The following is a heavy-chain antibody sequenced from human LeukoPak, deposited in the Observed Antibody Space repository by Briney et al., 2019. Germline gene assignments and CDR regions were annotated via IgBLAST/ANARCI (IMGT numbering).Heavy chain of an antibody. V-gene: IGHV3-66*01. J-gene: IGHJ5*02. Sequence: GGSLRLSCAASGFTVSSKYVSWVRQAPGKGLEWVSVIYSGGSTYYADSVKGRFTISRDNSKNTLYLQMNSLRAEDTAVYYCVSMTGGNWFDPWGQGTLVTVSS. CDR2: IYSGGST. CDR1: GFTVSSKY. CDR3: VSMTGGNWFDP. D-gene: IGHD3-9*01.